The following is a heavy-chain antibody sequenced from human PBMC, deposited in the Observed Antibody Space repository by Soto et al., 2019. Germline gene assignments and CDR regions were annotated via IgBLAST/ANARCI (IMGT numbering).Heavy chain of an antibody. J-gene: IGHJ1*01. Sequence: EVQLLESGGGLVQPGGSLRLSCAASGITISNYPMSWVRQAPGKGLDWVSGISGSGDRTYYADSAKGRFTNSKDISKNSLSLQLDNLGVEDTAVYFCVKDDGGYPSTAPHWGQGTLVTVSS. CDR2: ISGSGDRT. D-gene: IGHD3-22*01. CDR1: GITISNYP. V-gene: IGHV3-23*01. CDR3: VKDDGGYPSTAPH.